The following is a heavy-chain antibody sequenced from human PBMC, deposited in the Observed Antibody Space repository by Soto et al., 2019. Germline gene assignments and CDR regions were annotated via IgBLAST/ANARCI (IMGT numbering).Heavy chain of an antibody. Sequence: QITLKESGPTLVRPTQTLTLTCTFSGFSLTTSGVGVGWIRQPPGKALEWLAFIYWDDDHRYSPSLRTRLPITKDTSKTQVVLTMTKLDPADTATYYCAREMYYSTYFDSWGQGTLVTVSS. D-gene: IGHD3-10*01. CDR3: AREMYYSTYFDS. CDR1: GFSLTTSGVG. J-gene: IGHJ4*02. CDR2: IYWDDDH. V-gene: IGHV2-5*02.